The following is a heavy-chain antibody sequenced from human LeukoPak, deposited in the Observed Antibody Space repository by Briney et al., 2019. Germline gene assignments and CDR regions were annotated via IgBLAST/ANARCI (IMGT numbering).Heavy chain of an antibody. D-gene: IGHD5-24*01. J-gene: IGHJ4*02. V-gene: IGHV4-34*01. CDR3: ARAIRGAHDY. Sequence: SETLSLTCAVYGGSFSGCYWSWLRQPPGKGLEWIGEINHSGSTNYNPSLKSRVTISVDTSKTQFSLKLSSVTAADTAVYYCARAIRGAHDYWGQGTLVTVSS. CDR1: GGSFSGCY. CDR2: INHSGST.